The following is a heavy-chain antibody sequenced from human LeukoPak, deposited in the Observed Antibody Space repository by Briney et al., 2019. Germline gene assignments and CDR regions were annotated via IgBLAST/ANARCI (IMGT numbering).Heavy chain of an antibody. J-gene: IGHJ5*02. V-gene: IGHV4-59*01. CDR2: IYNSGNT. Sequence: SETLSLTCTVSGGSINRSFWTWIWQPLGKGLERIGNIYNSGNTNYTTSLKSLVTISVYTSTNQCSLKLNSVTAADTAVYYCARESGSYLWRSWLNPWGQGTLVTVSS. CDR3: ARESGSYLWRSWLNP. D-gene: IGHD1-26*01. CDR1: GGSINRSF.